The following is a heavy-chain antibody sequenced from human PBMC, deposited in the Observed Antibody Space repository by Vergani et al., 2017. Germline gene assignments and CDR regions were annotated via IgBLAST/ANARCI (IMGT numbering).Heavy chain of an antibody. V-gene: IGHV1-69*12. J-gene: IGHJ6*02. CDR2: IIPIIGTA. Sequence: QVQLVQSGAELKKPGSSVKVSCKASGGTFSSYAISWVRQAPGQGLEWMGGIIPIIGTANYAQKFQGRVTITADESTSTAYMELSSLRSEDTAVYYCAMACYCSSTSCYTDSYCGLDFWGQGTLVTVS. CDR1: GGTFSSYA. CDR3: AMACYCSSTSCYTDSYCGLDF. D-gene: IGHD2-2*02.